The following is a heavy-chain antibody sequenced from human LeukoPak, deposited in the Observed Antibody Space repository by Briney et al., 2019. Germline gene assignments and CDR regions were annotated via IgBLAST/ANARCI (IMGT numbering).Heavy chain of an antibody. D-gene: IGHD1-26*01. CDR2: IRASGGST. Sequence: GGSLRPSCAASGSTFTSYAMSWVRQAPGKGLEWVSAIRASGGSTYYADSVKGRFTISRDNSKNTLYLQMNSLRAEDTAVYYCAKGPRGVGATAGGGPSDYWGQGTLVTVSS. V-gene: IGHV3-23*01. J-gene: IGHJ4*02. CDR3: AKGPRGVGATAGGGPSDY. CDR1: GSTFTSYA.